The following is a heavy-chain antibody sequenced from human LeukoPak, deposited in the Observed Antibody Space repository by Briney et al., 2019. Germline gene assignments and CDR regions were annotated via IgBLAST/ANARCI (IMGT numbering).Heavy chain of an antibody. CDR3: ARQIASAGTAGFDF. D-gene: IGHD6-13*01. CDR2: IYSTGST. Sequence: PSETLSLTCTVSGGSISSYYWSWIRQPAGKGLEWIGRIYSTGSTNYNPSLKSRVAMSVDTSKNQFSLRLRSVTAADTAVYYCARQIASAGTAGFDFWGQGALVTVSS. V-gene: IGHV4-4*07. J-gene: IGHJ4*02. CDR1: GGSISSYY.